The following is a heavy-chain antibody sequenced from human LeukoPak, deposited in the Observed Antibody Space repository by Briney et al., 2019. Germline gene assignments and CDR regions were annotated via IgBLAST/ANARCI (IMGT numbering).Heavy chain of an antibody. CDR3: ANSGWYDFVY. Sequence: PGGSLRLSCAASGFTFSSYAMSWVRQAPGKGLEWVSVISGSGGSTYYADSVKGRFTISRDNSKNTLYLQMNSLRAEDTAVYYCANSGWYDFVYWGQGTLVTVSS. CDR2: ISGSGGST. J-gene: IGHJ4*02. D-gene: IGHD6-19*01. V-gene: IGHV3-23*01. CDR1: GFTFSSYA.